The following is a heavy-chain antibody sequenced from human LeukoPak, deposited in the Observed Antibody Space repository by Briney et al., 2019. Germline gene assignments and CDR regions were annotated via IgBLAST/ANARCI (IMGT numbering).Heavy chain of an antibody. J-gene: IGHJ6*03. V-gene: IGHV4-4*09. CDR3: ARGTSTVVTPNYYYYYCMDV. Sequence: SETLSLTCTVSGGSISSSHWSWIRQPPGKGLEWIGNIHTSGGTNYTPSPKIRVTISADTSRNQFSLKLSSVTAADTAVYYCARGTSTVVTPNYYYYYCMDVWGKGTTVTVSS. CDR2: IHTSGGT. D-gene: IGHD4-23*01. CDR1: GGSISSSH.